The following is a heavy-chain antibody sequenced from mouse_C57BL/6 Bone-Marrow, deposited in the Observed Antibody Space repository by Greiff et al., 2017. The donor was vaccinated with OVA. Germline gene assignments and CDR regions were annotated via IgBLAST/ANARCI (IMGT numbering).Heavy chain of an antibody. Sequence: EVKLQQSGPGLVKPSQSLSLTCSVTGYSITSGYYWNWIRQFPGNKLEWMGYISYDGSNNYNPSLKNRISITRDTSKNQFFLKLNSVTTEDTATYYCARYGSSSYYAMDYWGQGTSVTVSS. CDR3: ARYGSSSYYAMDY. CDR1: GYSITSGYY. J-gene: IGHJ4*01. D-gene: IGHD1-1*01. V-gene: IGHV3-6*01. CDR2: ISYDGSN.